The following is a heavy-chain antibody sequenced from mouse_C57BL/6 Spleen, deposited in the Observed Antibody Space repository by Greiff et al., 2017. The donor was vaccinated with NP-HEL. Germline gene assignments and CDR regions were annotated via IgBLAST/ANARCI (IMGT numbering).Heavy chain of an antibody. D-gene: IGHD2-2*01. CDR3: SRGKVYYGYDGFAY. J-gene: IGHJ3*01. CDR2: IGPGSGST. Sequence: QVQLQQSGAELVKPGASVKISCKASGYTFTDYYINWVKQSPGQGLEWIGKIGPGSGSTYYNEKFKGKATLTADKSSSTAYMQLSSLTSEDSAVFFCSRGKVYYGYDGFAYWGQGTLVTVSA. CDR1: GYTFTDYY. V-gene: IGHV1-77*01.